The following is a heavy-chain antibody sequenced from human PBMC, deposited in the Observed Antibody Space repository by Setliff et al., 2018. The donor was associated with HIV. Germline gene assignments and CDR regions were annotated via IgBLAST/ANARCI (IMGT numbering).Heavy chain of an antibody. Sequence: SETLSLTCVVSGYSISSNDWWGWIRQSPGKGLEWIGYIYYSGSIYYNPSLKSRVSISVDASKNQFSLKLHSVTAADTAVYYCVRAGAGQQLVDYWGLGTLVTVSS. CDR1: GYSISSNDW. CDR3: VRAGAGQQLVDY. D-gene: IGHD4-4*01. V-gene: IGHV4-28*05. CDR2: IYYSGSI. J-gene: IGHJ4*02.